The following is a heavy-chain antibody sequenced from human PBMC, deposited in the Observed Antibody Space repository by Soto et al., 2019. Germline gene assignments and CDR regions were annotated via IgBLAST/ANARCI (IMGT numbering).Heavy chain of an antibody. J-gene: IGHJ4*02. CDR1: GGSISSSSYY. CDR3: SCSSGYYFDH. Sequence: SETLSLTCTVSGGSISSSSYYWGWIRQPPGKGLEWIGSIYYSGSTYYNPSLKSRVTISVDTSQNQCSLKLSSVTAADTAVYSCSCSSGYYFDHRGQRSLVIVPS. V-gene: IGHV4-39*01. CDR2: IYYSGST. D-gene: IGHD3-10*02.